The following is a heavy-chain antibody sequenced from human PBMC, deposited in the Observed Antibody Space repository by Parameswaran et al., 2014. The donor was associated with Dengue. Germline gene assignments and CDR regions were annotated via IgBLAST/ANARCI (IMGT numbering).Heavy chain of an antibody. V-gene: IGHV3-11*01. CDR3: ARVQDYCLGASCPLAAS. CDR2: ISNSDDTI. D-gene: IGHD2-15*01. Sequence: VRQMPGKGLEWVSYISNSDDTIYYAESVKGRFTISRDNVNNSLYLQMNSLRAEDTAVYYCARVQDYCLGASCPLAASWGQGTLVTVSS. J-gene: IGHJ5*02.